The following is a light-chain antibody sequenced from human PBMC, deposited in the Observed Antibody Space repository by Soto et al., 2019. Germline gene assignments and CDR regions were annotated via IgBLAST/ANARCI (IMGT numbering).Light chain of an antibody. V-gene: IGKV1-5*01. J-gene: IGKJ1*01. CDR2: DAF. Sequence: IQMTQSPSSLSGSVGERFTVTCRASQSISSWLAWYQQKPGKAPKLLIFDAFSLESGVPSRFSGSGSGTEFTLTISSLQPDDFATYYCQQYSSYWTFGQGTKVDIK. CDR1: QSISSW. CDR3: QQYSSYWT.